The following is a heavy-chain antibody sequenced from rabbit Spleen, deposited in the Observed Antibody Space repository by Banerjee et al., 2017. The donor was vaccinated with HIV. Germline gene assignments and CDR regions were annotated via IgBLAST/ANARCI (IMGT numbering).Heavy chain of an antibody. CDR2: IDTGSSGFT. Sequence: EESGGDLVKPEGSLTLTCTASGFSFSSSFWICWVRQAPGKGLELIACIDTGSSGFTYYASWAKGRFTISKTSSTTVTLHMTSLTVADTATYFCARDVDTIYFRFSLWGPGTLVTVS. D-gene: IGHD1-1*01. CDR1: GFSFSSSFW. V-gene: IGHV1S45*01. CDR3: ARDVDTIYFRFSL. J-gene: IGHJ4*01.